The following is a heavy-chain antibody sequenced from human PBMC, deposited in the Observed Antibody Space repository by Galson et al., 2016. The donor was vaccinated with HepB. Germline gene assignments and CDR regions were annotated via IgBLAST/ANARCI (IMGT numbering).Heavy chain of an antibody. CDR3: AKIYDEFWSGYYYYHYGMDV. J-gene: IGHJ6*04. CDR1: GVIFSKYA. V-gene: IGHV3-30*18. CDR2: IGYDGSHK. D-gene: IGHD3-3*01. Sequence: SLRLSCAASGVIFSKYAMHWVRQAPGQGREWVAVIGYDGSHKYYAESVKGRFVISRDNSKNTLHLQMNGLRPEDTAVYYCAKIYDEFWSGYYYYHYGMDVWGKGTRVTVSS.